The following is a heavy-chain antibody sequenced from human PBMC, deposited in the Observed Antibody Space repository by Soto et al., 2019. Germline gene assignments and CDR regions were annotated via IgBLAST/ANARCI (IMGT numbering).Heavy chain of an antibody. V-gene: IGHV1-69*01. D-gene: IGHD2-2*01. Sequence: QVQLVQSGAEVKKPGSSVKVSCKASGGTFSSYAISWVRQAPGQGLEWMGGIIPISGTANYAQKFQGRVTITAAESTSTAYIELSSLRSEDTAVYYCARSQGSSTSLEIYYYYYYGMDVWGQGTTVTVSS. CDR2: IIPISGTA. J-gene: IGHJ6*02. CDR3: ARSQGSSTSLEIYYYYYYGMDV. CDR1: GGTFSSYA.